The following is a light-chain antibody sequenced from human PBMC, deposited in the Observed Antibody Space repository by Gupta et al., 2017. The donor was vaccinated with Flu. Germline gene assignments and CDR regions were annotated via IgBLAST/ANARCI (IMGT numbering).Light chain of an antibody. Sequence: QSALTQPPSASGSPGQSVTISCTGTSSDVGNYNYVSWYQQHPGKAPKFLIYDVNKRPSGVPDRFSGSKSGNTASLTVSGLQAEDEAYYYCSSYAGSNNLVFGGGTKLTVL. CDR1: SSDVGNYNY. J-gene: IGLJ2*01. CDR2: DVN. CDR3: SSYAGSNNLV. V-gene: IGLV2-8*01.